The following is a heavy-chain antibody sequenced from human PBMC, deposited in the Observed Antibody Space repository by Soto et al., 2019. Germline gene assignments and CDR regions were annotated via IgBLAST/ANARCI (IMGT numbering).Heavy chain of an antibody. CDR2: IYYSGST. CDR1: GGSISSGGYY. D-gene: IGHD2-15*01. Sequence: PSETLSLTCTVSGGSISSGGYYWSWIRQHPGKGLEWIGYIYYSGSTYYNPSLKSRVTISVDTSKNQLSLKLSSVTAADTAVYYCAREPTGYCSGGSCYSYYYYGMDVWGQGTTVTVSS. CDR3: AREPTGYCSGGSCYSYYYYGMDV. V-gene: IGHV4-31*03. J-gene: IGHJ6*02.